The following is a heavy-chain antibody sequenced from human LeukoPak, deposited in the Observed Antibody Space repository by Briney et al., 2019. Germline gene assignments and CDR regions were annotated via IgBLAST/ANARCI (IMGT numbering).Heavy chain of an antibody. V-gene: IGHV1-24*01. CDR2: FDPEDGES. J-gene: IGHJ4*02. D-gene: IGHD1-26*01. Sequence: ASVKVSCKVSGVGLSETSIHWVRQAPGQWLEWMGGFDPEDGESIFAQRFQGRFSLTEDTSTDTAYMELRSLRPEDSAVYYCATADKWEPLDYWGPGTLVTVSS. CDR3: ATADKWEPLDY. CDR1: GVGLSETS.